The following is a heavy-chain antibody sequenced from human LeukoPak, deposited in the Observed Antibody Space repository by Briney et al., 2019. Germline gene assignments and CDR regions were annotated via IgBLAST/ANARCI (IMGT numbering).Heavy chain of an antibody. CDR2: INAGNGNT. CDR3: ARAYCSGGSCYSEFDY. D-gene: IGHD2-15*01. V-gene: IGHV1-3*01. Sequence: ASVTVSFKASGYTFTSYAMHWVRQAPGQRLEWMGWINAGNGNTKYSQKFHGRVTITRDTSASTAYMELSSLRSEDTAVYYCARAYCSGGSCYSEFDYWGQGTLVTVSS. CDR1: GYTFTSYA. J-gene: IGHJ4*02.